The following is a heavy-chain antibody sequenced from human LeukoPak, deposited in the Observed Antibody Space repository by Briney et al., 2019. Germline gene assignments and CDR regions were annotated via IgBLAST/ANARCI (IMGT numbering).Heavy chain of an antibody. CDR1: GFTFSSYE. J-gene: IGHJ4*02. CDR3: ASQGSGYDSPIDH. V-gene: IGHV3-21*01. D-gene: IGHD5-12*01. Sequence: GGSLRLSCAASGFTFSSYEMNWVRQAPGKGLEWVSSISSSSSYIYYADSVKGRFTISRDNARNSLYLQMNSLRAEDTAVYYCASQGSGYDSPIDHWGQGTLVTVSS. CDR2: ISSSSSYI.